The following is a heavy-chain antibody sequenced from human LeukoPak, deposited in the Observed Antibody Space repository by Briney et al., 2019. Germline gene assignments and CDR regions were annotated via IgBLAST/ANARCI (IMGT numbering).Heavy chain of an antibody. CDR1: GASISSYY. J-gene: IGHJ4*02. Sequence: SETLSLTCTVSGASISSYYWGWIRQPPGKGLEWIGSIYYSGSTYYNPSLKSRVTISVDTSKNQFSLKLSSVTAADTAVYYCARVQGYFDYWGQGTLVTVSS. CDR3: ARVQGYFDY. CDR2: IYYSGST. D-gene: IGHD4/OR15-4a*01. V-gene: IGHV4-39*07.